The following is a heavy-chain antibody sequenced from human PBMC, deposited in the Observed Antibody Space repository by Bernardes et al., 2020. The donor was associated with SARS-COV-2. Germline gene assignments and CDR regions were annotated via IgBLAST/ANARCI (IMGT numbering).Heavy chain of an antibody. J-gene: IGHJ5*02. CDR1: GGSIRSNSHY. Sequence: SETLSLTCIVSGGSIRSNSHYWGWIRQPPGTGLEWIGYIYYSGCTFYNPSLKSRVTISVDTSKNQFSLELSSVTAADTAVYYCARQVDKSHDFWEGFYPKGWFHPGGQGTPVSV. V-gene: IGHV4-39*01. CDR2: IYYSGCT. D-gene: IGHD3-3*01. CDR3: ARQVDKSHDFWEGFYPKGWFHP.